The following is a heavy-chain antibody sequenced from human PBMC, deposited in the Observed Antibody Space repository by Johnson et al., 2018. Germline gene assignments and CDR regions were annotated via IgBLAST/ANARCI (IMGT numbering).Heavy chain of an antibody. D-gene: IGHD3-10*01. CDR1: GFTFSSYG. Sequence: QVQLVESGGGVVQPGRSLRLSCAASGFTFSSYGMHWVRQAPGKGLEWVAVISYDGSNKYYADSVKGRFTISRDNSKNTLYLQMKSLRAEDTAVYYCAGESYYYGSGDYGMDVWGQGTTVTVSS. J-gene: IGHJ6*02. CDR3: AGESYYYGSGDYGMDV. CDR2: ISYDGSNK. V-gene: IGHV3-30*03.